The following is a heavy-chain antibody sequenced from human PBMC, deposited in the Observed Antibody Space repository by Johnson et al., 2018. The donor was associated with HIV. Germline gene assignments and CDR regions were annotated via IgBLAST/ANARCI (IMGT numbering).Heavy chain of an antibody. CDR2: IHWNGGST. CDR1: GFTFEDYG. J-gene: IGHJ3*02. CDR3: ARDPSTAAADSKDAFDI. D-gene: IGHD6-13*01. V-gene: IGHV3-20*04. Sequence: VQLVESGGSVVRPGGSLRLSCAASGFTFEDYGMSWVRQAPGTGLEWVSGIHWNGGSTGYADSVQGRFTISRDKAKNALYLQMNSLRAEDTALYYCARDPSTAAADSKDAFDIWGQGTMVTVSS.